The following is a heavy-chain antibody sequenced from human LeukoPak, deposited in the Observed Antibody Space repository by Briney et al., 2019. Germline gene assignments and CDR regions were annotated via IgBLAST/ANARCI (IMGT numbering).Heavy chain of an antibody. CDR2: TYYRSKWYN. V-gene: IGHV6-1*01. CDR3: AREAGMDYYGSGSYLSYPFDI. D-gene: IGHD3-10*01. Sequence: SQTLSLTCAISGDSVSSNSAAWNWIRQSPSRGLGWLGRTYYRSKWYNDYAVSVKSRITINPDTSKNQFSLQLNSVTPEDTAVYYCAREAGMDYYGSGSYLSYPFDIWGQGTMVTVSS. CDR1: GDSVSSNSAA. J-gene: IGHJ3*02.